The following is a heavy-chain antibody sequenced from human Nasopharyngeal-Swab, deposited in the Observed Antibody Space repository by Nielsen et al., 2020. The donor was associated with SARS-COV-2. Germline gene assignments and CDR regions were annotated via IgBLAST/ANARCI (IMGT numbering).Heavy chain of an antibody. CDR1: GGTFSSYA. CDR3: ARSPAHSSSWYFGRYCYGMDV. CDR2: IIPIFGTA. J-gene: IGHJ6*02. D-gene: IGHD6-13*01. V-gene: IGHV1-69*13. Sequence: SVKVSCKASGGTFSSYAISWVRQAPGQGLEWMGGIIPIFGTANYAQKFQGRVTITADESTSTAYMELSSLRSEDTAVYYCARSPAHSSSWYFGRYCYGMDVWGQGTTVTVSS.